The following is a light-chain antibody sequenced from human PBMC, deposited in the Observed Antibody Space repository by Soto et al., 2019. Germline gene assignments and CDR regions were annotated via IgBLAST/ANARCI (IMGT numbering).Light chain of an antibody. CDR2: DVS. CDR3: SSFTRSSTYV. V-gene: IGLV2-14*01. CDR1: SSDVGGYNY. J-gene: IGLJ1*01. Sequence: QSVLTQPASVSGSPGQSVIISCTGTSSDVGGYNYVSWYQHHPGKAPKLMIYDVSNRPSGVSHRFSGSKSGNTASLTISGLQAEDEADYYCSSFTRSSTYVFGTGTKLTVL.